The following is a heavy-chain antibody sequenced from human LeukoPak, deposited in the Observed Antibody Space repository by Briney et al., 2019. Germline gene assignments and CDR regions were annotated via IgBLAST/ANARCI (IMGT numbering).Heavy chain of an antibody. Sequence: GGSLRLSCAASGFTFSSYSMNWVRQAPGKGLEWVSSICSSSSYIYYADSVKGRFSISRDNAKNSLYLQMNSLRAEDTAVYYCARDPRYCSSTSCYPYFDYWGQGTLVTVSS. D-gene: IGHD2-2*01. CDR3: ARDPRYCSSTSCYPYFDY. J-gene: IGHJ4*02. CDR2: ICSSSSYI. V-gene: IGHV3-21*01. CDR1: GFTFSSYS.